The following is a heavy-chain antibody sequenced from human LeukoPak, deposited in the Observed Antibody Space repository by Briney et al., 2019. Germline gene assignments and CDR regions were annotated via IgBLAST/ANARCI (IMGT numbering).Heavy chain of an antibody. CDR3: ARGLSHYSPVY. J-gene: IGHJ4*02. CDR1: GYTLTELS. CDR2: FDPEDGET. Sequence: ASVKVSCKVSGYTLTELSMHWVRQAPGKGLEWMGGFDPEDGETIYAQKFQGRVNMTEDTSTDTAYTELSGLRSEDTAVYYCARGLSHYSPVYWGQGTLVTVSS. D-gene: IGHD2-15*01. V-gene: IGHV1-24*01.